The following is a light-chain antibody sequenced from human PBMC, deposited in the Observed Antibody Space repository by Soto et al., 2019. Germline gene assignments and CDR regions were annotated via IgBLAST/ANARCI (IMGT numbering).Light chain of an antibody. CDR3: QKYNSAPRT. CDR1: QGISNY. CDR2: AAS. Sequence: DIQMTQSPSSLSASVGDRVTITCRASQGISNYLAWYQQKPGKVPKLLIYAASTLQSGIPSRFSGSASGTDFTLTISSLQPEDVATYYCQKYNSAPRTFGPGTNVDIK. J-gene: IGKJ3*01. V-gene: IGKV1-27*01.